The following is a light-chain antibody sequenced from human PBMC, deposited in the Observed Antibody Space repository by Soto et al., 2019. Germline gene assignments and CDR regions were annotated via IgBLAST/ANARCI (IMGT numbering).Light chain of an antibody. CDR2: GAS. Sequence: IVMTQSPATLSVSPWERATLSFRSSQSISNSYLAWYQQKPGQAPRLLIYGASSRATGIPDRFSGSGSVTDFTLTISRLEPEDFAVYFCQQYGSSPRKFGQGTKVDIK. CDR1: QSISNSY. CDR3: QQYGSSPRK. J-gene: IGKJ1*01. V-gene: IGKV3-20*01.